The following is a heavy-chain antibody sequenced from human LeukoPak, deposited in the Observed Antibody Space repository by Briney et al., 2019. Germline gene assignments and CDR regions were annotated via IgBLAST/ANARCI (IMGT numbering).Heavy chain of an antibody. J-gene: IGHJ6*04. CDR3: ARDSPDIVVVPAAPYYYYGMDV. CDR2: ISSSGSTI. Sequence: TGGSLRLSCAASGFTFSSYEMNWVRQAPGKGLEWVSYISSSGSTIYYADSVKGRFTISRDNAKNSLYLQMNSLRAEDTAVYYCARDSPDIVVVPAAPYYYYGMDVWGKGTTVTVSS. D-gene: IGHD2-2*01. CDR1: GFTFSSYE. V-gene: IGHV3-48*03.